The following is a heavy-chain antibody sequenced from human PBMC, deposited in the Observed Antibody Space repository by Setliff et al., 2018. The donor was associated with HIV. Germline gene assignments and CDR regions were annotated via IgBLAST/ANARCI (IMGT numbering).Heavy chain of an antibody. J-gene: IGHJ3*02. D-gene: IGHD3-3*01. CDR3: ARGGSITIFGVVPWAFDI. Sequence: ASVKVSCKASGYTFTTYAMHWVRQAPGQRLEWMGWINADNDNTKYSQKFQGRVTITSDTSASTAYMELSSLRSEDTAVYYCARGGSITIFGVVPWAFDIWGHGTMVTVSS. V-gene: IGHV1-3*01. CDR2: INADNDNT. CDR1: GYTFTTYA.